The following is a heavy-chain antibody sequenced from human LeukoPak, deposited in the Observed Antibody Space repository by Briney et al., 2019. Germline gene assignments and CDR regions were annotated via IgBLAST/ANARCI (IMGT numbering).Heavy chain of an antibody. D-gene: IGHD5-24*01. CDR3: ARDREMATINYYFDY. CDR1: GYTFTSYY. V-gene: IGHV1-46*01. CDR2: INPSGGST. Sequence: ASVKVSCKASGYTFTSYYMHWVRQAPGQGLEWMGIINPSGGSTSYAQKFQGRVTMTRDTSTSTVYIELSSLRSEDTAVYYCARDREMATINYYFDYWGQGTLVIVSS. J-gene: IGHJ4*02.